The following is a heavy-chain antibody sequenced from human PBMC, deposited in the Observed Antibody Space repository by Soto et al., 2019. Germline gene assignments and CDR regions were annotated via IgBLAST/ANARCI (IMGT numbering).Heavy chain of an antibody. CDR2: INHSGST. Sequence: KTSETLSLTCAVYGGSFSGHYWSWIRQFPGKGLEWIGEINHSGSTNYNPALKSRVTMSVDTSKNQFSLKLSSMTAADTAVYYCARGPRITIFGVVIHNMDVWGQGTKVT. D-gene: IGHD3-3*01. J-gene: IGHJ6*02. CDR1: GGSFSGHY. CDR3: ARGPRITIFGVVIHNMDV. V-gene: IGHV4-34*01.